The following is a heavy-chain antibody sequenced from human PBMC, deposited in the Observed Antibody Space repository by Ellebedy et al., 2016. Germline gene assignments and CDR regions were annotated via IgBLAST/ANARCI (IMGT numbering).Heavy chain of an antibody. CDR1: GGSISSGGYY. CDR2: IYYSGST. D-gene: IGHD6-6*01. CDR3: ARHKPHPSIAARFDY. V-gene: IGHV4-39*01. Sequence: SETLSLXXTVSGGSISSGGYYWSWIRQPPEKGLEWIGSIYYSGSTYYNPSLKSRVTISVDTSKNQFSLKLSSVTAADTAVYYCARHKPHPSIAARFDYWGQGTLVTVSS. J-gene: IGHJ4*02.